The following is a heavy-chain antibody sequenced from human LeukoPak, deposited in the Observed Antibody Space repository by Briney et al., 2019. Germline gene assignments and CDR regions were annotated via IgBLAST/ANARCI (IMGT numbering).Heavy chain of an antibody. CDR1: GGSISSSPYY. CDR3: ARDAGTYGYSFAY. D-gene: IGHD3-10*01. CDR2: IHDSGSS. J-gene: IGHJ4*02. V-gene: IGHV4-31*02. Sequence: SSETLSLTCTVSGGSISSSPYYWSWIRQHPGKGLEWIGYIHDSGSSYYNPSLKSRITMSVDTSKNQFFLKLSSVTAADTAVYYCARDAGTYGYSFAYWGRGTLVTVPS.